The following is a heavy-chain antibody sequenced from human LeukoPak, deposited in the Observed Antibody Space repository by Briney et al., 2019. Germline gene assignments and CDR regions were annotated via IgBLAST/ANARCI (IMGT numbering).Heavy chain of an antibody. J-gene: IGHJ6*02. CDR2: ISYDGNNK. V-gene: IGHV3-30*03. CDR3: ASPLGRDGYNYYYYGMDV. Sequence: PGGSLRLSCAASGFTFSSYGMHWVRQAPGKGLEWVAVISYDGNNKYYADSVKGRFTISRDNSKNTLYLQMNSLRAEDTAVYYCASPLGRDGYNYYYYGMDVWGQGPTVTVS. D-gene: IGHD5-24*01. CDR1: GFTFSSYG.